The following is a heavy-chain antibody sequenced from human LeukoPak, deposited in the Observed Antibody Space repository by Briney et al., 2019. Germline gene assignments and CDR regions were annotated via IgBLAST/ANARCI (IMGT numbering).Heavy chain of an antibody. CDR2: INPNNGGT. J-gene: IGHJ4*02. CDR1: GYTFTDYY. V-gene: IGHV1-2*02. CDR3: ARSRIAMIRGIISSPGIDY. Sequence: GASVKVSCKASGYTFTDYYMHWVRQAPGQGLEWMGWINPNNGGTNYAQKFRGRVTMTRDTSISTAYMELIRLTSDDTAVYYCARSRIAMIRGIISSPGIDYWGQGNLVTVSS. D-gene: IGHD3-10*01.